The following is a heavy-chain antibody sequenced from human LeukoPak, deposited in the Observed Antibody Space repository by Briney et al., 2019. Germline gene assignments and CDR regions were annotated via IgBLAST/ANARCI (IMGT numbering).Heavy chain of an antibody. D-gene: IGHD3-22*01. CDR2: ITTSDGNT. CDR3: AKGHDSSGYSQTFFDY. CDR1: GFTFSSYT. Sequence: TGGSLRLSCAASGFTFSSYTMSWVRQAPGKGLEWVSTITTSDGNTYYADSVKGRFTVSRDNSKNTLFLQMNSLRAEDTAVYYCAKGHDSSGYSQTFFDYWGQGTLVTVSS. J-gene: IGHJ4*02. V-gene: IGHV3-23*01.